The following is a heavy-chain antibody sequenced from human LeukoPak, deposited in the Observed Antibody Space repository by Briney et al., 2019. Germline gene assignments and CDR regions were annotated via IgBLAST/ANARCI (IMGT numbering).Heavy chain of an antibody. D-gene: IGHD6-6*01. CDR2: IYPGDSDT. J-gene: IGHJ4*02. CDR1: GYSFTSYC. V-gene: IGHV5-51*01. CDR3: GRQQFSSSSVDY. Sequence: GESLKISFKPSGYSFTSYCIGWVRQMSGRGLEWMGIIYPGDSDTRYIQSFQGEVTISADKSISTAYLQWSSLKASDTAMYYCGRQQFSSSSVDYWGQGTLVTVSS.